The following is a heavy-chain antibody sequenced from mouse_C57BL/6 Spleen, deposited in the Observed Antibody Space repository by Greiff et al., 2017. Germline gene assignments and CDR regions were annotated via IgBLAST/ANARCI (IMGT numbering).Heavy chain of an antibody. CDR3: AIYYDYDAYAMDY. Sequence: EVKLQQSGPELVKPGASVKISCKASGYTFTDYYMNWVKQSHGKSLEWIGDINPNNGGTSYNQKFKGKATLTVDKSSSTAYMELRSLTSEDSAVYYCAIYYDYDAYAMDYWGQGTSVTVSS. CDR1: GYTFTDYY. CDR2: INPNNGGT. V-gene: IGHV1-26*01. D-gene: IGHD2-4*01. J-gene: IGHJ4*01.